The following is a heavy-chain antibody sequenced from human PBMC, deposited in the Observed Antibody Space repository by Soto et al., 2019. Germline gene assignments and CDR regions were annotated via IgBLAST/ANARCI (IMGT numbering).Heavy chain of an antibody. CDR3: ARGPGIAAFDI. V-gene: IGHV3-74*01. D-gene: IGHD6-13*01. CDR1: GFTFSSYW. J-gene: IGHJ3*02. Sequence: GGSLRLSCAASGFTFSSYWMHWVRQAPGKGLVWVSRINSDGSSTSYADSVKGRFTISRDNAKNTLYLQMNSLRAEDTAVYYCARGPGIAAFDIWGQGTMVTVSS. CDR2: INSDGSST.